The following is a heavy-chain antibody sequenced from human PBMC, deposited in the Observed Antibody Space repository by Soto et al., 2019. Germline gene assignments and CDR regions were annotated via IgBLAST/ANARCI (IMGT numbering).Heavy chain of an antibody. CDR1: GDSISSDYYH. CDR2: IHHSGSI. Sequence: QVQLQQSGPGLVKPSQTLSLTCTVSGDSISSDYYHWTWIRQSPRKGLEWIGYIHHSGSILYNPSLTSRVTISVDTSKNQFALHLTSVTAADTAVYFCAREDDGGDSLDVWGQGTTVTVSS. D-gene: IGHD2-21*02. J-gene: IGHJ6*02. V-gene: IGHV4-30-4*08. CDR3: AREDDGGDSLDV.